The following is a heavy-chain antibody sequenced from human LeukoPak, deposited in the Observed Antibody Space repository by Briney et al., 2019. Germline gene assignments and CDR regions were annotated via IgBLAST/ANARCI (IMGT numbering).Heavy chain of an antibody. J-gene: IGHJ4*02. Sequence: GGSLRLSCAAYGFTFSRSWMHWVRQAPGKGLVWVSRIDDDGSVISYVDSVKGRFTISRDNAKNMLYLQMNSLRVDDTAVYYCVKSLTGSDDFWGQGTLVTVSS. D-gene: IGHD1-20*01. CDR3: VKSLTGSDDF. CDR2: IDDDGSVI. V-gene: IGHV3-74*01. CDR1: GFTFSRSW.